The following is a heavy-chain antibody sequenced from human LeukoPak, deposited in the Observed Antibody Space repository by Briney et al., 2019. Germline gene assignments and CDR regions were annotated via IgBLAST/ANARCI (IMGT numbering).Heavy chain of an antibody. Sequence: SQTLSLTCTVSGGSISSGGYYWTWIRQPAGKGLEWIGRIYTSGSTNYNPSLKSRVTISVDTSKNQFSLKLSPVTAADTAVYYCARDRTVVPAAILDYFYYYMDVWGKGTTVTVSS. J-gene: IGHJ6*03. CDR1: GGSISSGGYY. D-gene: IGHD2-2*01. CDR3: ARDRTVVPAAILDYFYYYMDV. CDR2: IYTSGST. V-gene: IGHV4-61*02.